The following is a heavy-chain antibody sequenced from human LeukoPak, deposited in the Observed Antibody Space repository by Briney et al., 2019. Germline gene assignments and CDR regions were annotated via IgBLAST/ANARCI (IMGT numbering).Heavy chain of an antibody. D-gene: IGHD4-23*01. CDR3: ARVDYGGKGGYFDH. V-gene: IGHV1-69*05. J-gene: IGHJ4*02. CDR2: IIPIFGTA. Sequence: SVKVSCKASGGTFSSYAISWVRQAPGQGLEWMGGIIPIFGTANYAQKFQGRVTITTDESTSTAYMELSSLRSEDTAVYYCARVDYGGKGGYFDHWGQGTLVTVSS. CDR1: GGTFSSYA.